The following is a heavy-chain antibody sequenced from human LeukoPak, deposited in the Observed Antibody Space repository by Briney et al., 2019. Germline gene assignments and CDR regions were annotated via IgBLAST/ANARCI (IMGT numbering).Heavy chain of an antibody. V-gene: IGHV3-23*01. CDR2: ISGSGGST. D-gene: IGHD2-2*01. Sequence: GGSLRLSCAASGFTFSSYAMSWVRQAPGKGLEWVSAISGSGGSTYYADSVKGRFTISRDNSKNTLYLQMNSLRAEDTAVYYCAKDQMQYQLLYYFDYWGQGTLVTVPS. J-gene: IGHJ4*02. CDR3: AKDQMQYQLLYYFDY. CDR1: GFTFSSYA.